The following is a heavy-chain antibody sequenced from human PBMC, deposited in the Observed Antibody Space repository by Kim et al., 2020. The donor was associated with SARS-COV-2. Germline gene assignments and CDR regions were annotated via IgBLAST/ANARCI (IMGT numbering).Heavy chain of an antibody. V-gene: IGHV4-61*02. Sequence: SETLSLTCTVSGGSISSGSYYWSWIRQPAGKGLEWIGRIYTSGSTNYNPSLKSRVTISVDTSKNQFSLKLSSVTAADTAVYYCVREAITMPPNWFDPWGQGTLVTVSS. CDR2: IYTSGST. CDR3: VREAITMPPNWFDP. D-gene: IGHD3-10*01. J-gene: IGHJ5*02. CDR1: GGSISSGSYY.